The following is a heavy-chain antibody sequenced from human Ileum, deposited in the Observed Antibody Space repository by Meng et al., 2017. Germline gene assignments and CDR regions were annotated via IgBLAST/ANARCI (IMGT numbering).Heavy chain of an antibody. CDR2: IYLAGSP. CDR3: VRHGGKYFDS. V-gene: IGHV4-4*02. Sequence: VQLQYSGPGLLEPSVTLSLTFTFSGGSISSSFYWSWVRQSPGKGLEWIGQIYLAGSPNYNPSLESRVTISVDKSKNQFSLRLTSVTAADTAIFYCVRHGGKYFDSWGQGTLVTVSS. D-gene: IGHD2-15*01. J-gene: IGHJ4*02. CDR1: GGSISSSFY.